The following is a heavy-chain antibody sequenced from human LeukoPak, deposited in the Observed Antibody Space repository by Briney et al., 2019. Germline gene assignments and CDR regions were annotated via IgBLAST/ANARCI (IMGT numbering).Heavy chain of an antibody. J-gene: IGHJ4*02. D-gene: IGHD3-22*01. Sequence: SETLSLTCTVSGGSIRGYYCNWIRQPPGKGLEWIGSIYYSGSTYYNPSLKSRVTISVDTSKNQFSLKLSSVTAADTAVYYCASEAGDSSGWGQGTLVTVSS. CDR2: IYYSGST. CDR3: ASEAGDSSG. CDR1: GGSIRGYY. V-gene: IGHV4-39*01.